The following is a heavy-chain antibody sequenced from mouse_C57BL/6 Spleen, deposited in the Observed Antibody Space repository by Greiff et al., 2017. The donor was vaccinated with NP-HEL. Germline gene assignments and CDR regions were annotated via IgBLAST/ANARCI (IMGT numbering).Heavy chain of an antibody. CDR2: IRSKSSNSAT. CDR3: VRDYDGYWFAY. CDR1: GFTFNTYA. D-gene: IGHD2-3*01. V-gene: IGHV10-3*01. Sequence: EVKLMESGGGLVQPKGSLKLSCAASGFTFNTYAMHWVRQAPGKGLEWVARIRSKSSNSATYYADSVKDRFTISRDDSQSMLYLQMNNLKTEDTAMYYCVRDYDGYWFAYWGQGTLVTVSA. J-gene: IGHJ3*01.